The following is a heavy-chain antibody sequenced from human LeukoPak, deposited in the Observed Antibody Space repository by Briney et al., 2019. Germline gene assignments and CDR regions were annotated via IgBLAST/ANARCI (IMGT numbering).Heavy chain of an antibody. CDR3: VTFGIESYRLLDY. CDR2: INSDGSST. V-gene: IGHV3-74*01. Sequence: GGSLGLSCAASGFTFSSYWMHWVRQAPGKGLVWVSRINSDGSSTSYADSVKGRFTISRDNAKNTLYLQMNSLRAEDTAVYYCVTFGIESYRLLDYWGQGTLVTVSS. CDR1: GFTFSSYW. D-gene: IGHD3-16*01. J-gene: IGHJ4*02.